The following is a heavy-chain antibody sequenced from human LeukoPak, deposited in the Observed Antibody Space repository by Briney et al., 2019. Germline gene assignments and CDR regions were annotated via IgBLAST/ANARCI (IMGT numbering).Heavy chain of an antibody. CDR2: IYYSGST. D-gene: IGHD3-22*01. V-gene: IGHV4-59*01. CDR3: ARTIRNYYDSSGYHDY. Sequence: SETLSLTCTVSGGSISSYYWSWIRQPPGKGLEWIGYIYYSGSTNYNPSLKSRVTISADTSKNQFSLKLSSVTAADTAVYYCARTIRNYYDSSGYHDYWGQGTLVTVSS. J-gene: IGHJ4*02. CDR1: GGSISSYY.